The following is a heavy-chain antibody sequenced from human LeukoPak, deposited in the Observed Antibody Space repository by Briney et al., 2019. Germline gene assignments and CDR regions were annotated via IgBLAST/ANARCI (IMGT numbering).Heavy chain of an antibody. CDR2: INSDGSST. J-gene: IGHJ4*02. Sequence: GGSLRLSCAASGFTFSSYWMHWVRQAPGKGLVWVSRINSDGSSTSYADSVKGRFTISRDNSKNTLYLQMNSLRAEDTAVYYCAKDLSGTAYDYWGQGTLVTVSS. CDR1: GFTFSSYW. D-gene: IGHD6-25*01. V-gene: IGHV3-74*01. CDR3: AKDLSGTAYDY.